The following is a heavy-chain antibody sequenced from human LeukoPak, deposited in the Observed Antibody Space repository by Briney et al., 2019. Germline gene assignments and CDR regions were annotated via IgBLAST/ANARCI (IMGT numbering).Heavy chain of an antibody. D-gene: IGHD1-14*01. J-gene: IGHJ4*02. CDR2: LIPIFGTA. CDR3: ARVGGIYPRTFDY. Sequence: ASVKVSCKASGGTFSSYAISWVRQAPGQGLEWMGGLIPIFGTADYAQKFQGRVTMTTDTSTSTAYMELRSLRSDDTAVYYCARVGGIYPRTFDYWGQGALVTVSS. CDR1: GGTFSSYA. V-gene: IGHV1-69*05.